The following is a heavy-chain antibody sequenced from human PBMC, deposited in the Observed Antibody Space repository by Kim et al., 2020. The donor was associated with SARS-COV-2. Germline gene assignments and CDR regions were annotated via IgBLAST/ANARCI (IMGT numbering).Heavy chain of an antibody. J-gene: IGHJ4*02. Sequence: SETLSLTCTVSGGSISNSDYYWGWIRQPPGKGLEWIGSIYYSRSTYYTPSLKSRLTISVDTSKNQFSLKLGSVTAADTAVYYCVRLRRYSYGYVDYWSPGTLVTASS. D-gene: IGHD5-18*01. CDR1: GGSISNSDYY. CDR2: IYYSRST. CDR3: VRLRRYSYGYVDY. V-gene: IGHV4-39*01.